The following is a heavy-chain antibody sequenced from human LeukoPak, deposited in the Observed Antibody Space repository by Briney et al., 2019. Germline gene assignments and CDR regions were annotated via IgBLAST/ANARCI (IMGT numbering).Heavy chain of an antibody. CDR3: ARSNQADDY. V-gene: IGHV3-74*01. CDR2: INPGGSST. D-gene: IGHD4-11*01. CDR1: GFTFSNYW. Sequence: PGGSLRLSCAASGFTFSNYWMHRVRQVPGKGLVWVSRINPGGSSTTYADSVKGRFTISRDNAKNTLYLQMNSLRAEDTAVYYCARSNQADDYWGQGTLVTVSS. J-gene: IGHJ4*02.